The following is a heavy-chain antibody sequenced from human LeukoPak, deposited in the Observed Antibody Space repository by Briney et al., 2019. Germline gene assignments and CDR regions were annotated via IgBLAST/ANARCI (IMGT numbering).Heavy chain of an antibody. CDR2: INPNSGGT. J-gene: IGHJ5*02. D-gene: IGHD2-2*01. V-gene: IGHV1-2*02. CDR3: ARDGGWYQLLWWFDP. Sequence: GASVKVSCKASGYTFTGYYMHWVRQAPGQGLEGMGWINPNSGGTNYAQKFQGRVTMTRDTSISTAYMELSRLRSDDTAVYYCARDGGWYQLLWWFDPWGQGTLVTVSS. CDR1: GYTFTGYY.